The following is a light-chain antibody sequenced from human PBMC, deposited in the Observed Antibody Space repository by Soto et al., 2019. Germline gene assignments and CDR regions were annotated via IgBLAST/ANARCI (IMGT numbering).Light chain of an antibody. CDR1: QSVSIK. J-gene: IGKJ5*01. V-gene: IGKV3-15*01. CDR2: DTS. Sequence: EVVLTQSPATLSVSPGERATLSCRASQSVSIKLAWYQQKPGQAPRLLIYDTSTRATGIPARFSGSGSGTEFTRTISSLQSEDFAVYYCQQYNKWPPITVGQGTRLEIK. CDR3: QQYNKWPPIT.